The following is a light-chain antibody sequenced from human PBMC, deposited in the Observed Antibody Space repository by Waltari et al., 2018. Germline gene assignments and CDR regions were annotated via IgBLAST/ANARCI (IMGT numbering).Light chain of an antibody. CDR2: QDN. Sequence: SYELTQPPPAPVSPGQTASPTCSGHNLGNRYVSWYKQAPCQSPILVLYQDNKRPSGIPERFSGSNSGNTATLTISVTQAVDEADYSCQAWDSSSTVVFGGGTKLTVL. J-gene: IGLJ2*01. CDR1: NLGNRY. V-gene: IGLV3-1*01. CDR3: QAWDSSSTVV.